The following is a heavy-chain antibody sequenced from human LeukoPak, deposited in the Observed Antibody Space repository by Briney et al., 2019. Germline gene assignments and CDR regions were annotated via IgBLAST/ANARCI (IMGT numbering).Heavy chain of an antibody. CDR1: GYSFTNYW. Sequence: GESLKISCKGSGYSFTNYWINWVRQMPGKGLEWMGIIYPDDSDTRYSPSFQGQVTISADKSISTAYLQWSSLKASDTAIYYCARLPAAGGPFPFDYWGQGTLVTVSS. CDR3: ARLPAAGGPFPFDY. J-gene: IGHJ4*02. D-gene: IGHD2-2*01. V-gene: IGHV5-51*01. CDR2: IYPDDSDT.